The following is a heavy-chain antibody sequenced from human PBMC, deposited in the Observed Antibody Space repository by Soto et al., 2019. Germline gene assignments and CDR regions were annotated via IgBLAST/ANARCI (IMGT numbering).Heavy chain of an antibody. J-gene: IGHJ4*02. CDR3: ARKPRD. Sequence: QVQLQESGPGLVKPSQTLSLTCTVSGGSISRGGYYWSWIRQHPGKGLEWIGYIYYSGSTYYNPSLTSRAPISVDPSKNQFSLKLSLVTAADTAVYYCARKPRDWGQVTLVNVSS. V-gene: IGHV4-31*03. CDR1: GGSISRGGYY. CDR2: IYYSGST.